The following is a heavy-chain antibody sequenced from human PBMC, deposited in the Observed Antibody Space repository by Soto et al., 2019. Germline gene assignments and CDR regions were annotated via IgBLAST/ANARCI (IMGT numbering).Heavy chain of an antibody. J-gene: IGHJ6*02. CDR1: GYTFTGYY. CDR3: ARARYYYYGMDV. V-gene: IGHV1-2*02. Sequence: ASVKVSCKASGYTFTGYYMHWVRQAPGQGLEWMGWINPNSGGTNYAQKFQGRVTMTRDTSISTAYMELSRLRSDDTAVYYCARARYYYYGMDVWGQGTTVTISS. CDR2: INPNSGGT.